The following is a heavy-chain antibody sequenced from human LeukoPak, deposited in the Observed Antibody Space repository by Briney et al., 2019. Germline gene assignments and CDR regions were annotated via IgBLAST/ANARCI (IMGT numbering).Heavy chain of an antibody. J-gene: IGHJ2*01. CDR3: ARRTYYYDSSGLRGWYFDL. D-gene: IGHD3-22*01. CDR1: GGSISSYY. CDR2: IYYSGST. Sequence: SETLSLTCTVSGGSISSYYWSWIRQPPGKGLEWIGYIYYSGSTNYNPSLKSRVTISVDTSKNQFSLKLSSVPAADTAVYYCARRTYYYDSSGLRGWYFDLWGRGTLVTVSS. V-gene: IGHV4-59*01.